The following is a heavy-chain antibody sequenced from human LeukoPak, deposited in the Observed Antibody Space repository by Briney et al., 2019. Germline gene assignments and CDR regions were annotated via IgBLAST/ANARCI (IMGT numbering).Heavy chain of an antibody. J-gene: IGHJ6*03. CDR3: ARDPPTDRPPTYYYDSSGYNYYYYMDV. CDR2: ISAYNGNT. Sequence: ASVKVSCKASGYTFTSYGISWVRQAPGQGLEWMGWISAYNGNTNYAQKLQGRVTMTTDTSTSTAYMELRSLRSDDTAVYYCARDPPTDRPPTYYYDSSGYNYYYYMDVWGKGTTVTVSS. D-gene: IGHD3-22*01. V-gene: IGHV1-18*01. CDR1: GYTFTSYG.